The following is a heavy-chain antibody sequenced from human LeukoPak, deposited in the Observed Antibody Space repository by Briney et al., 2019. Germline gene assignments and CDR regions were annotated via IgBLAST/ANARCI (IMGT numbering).Heavy chain of an antibody. J-gene: IGHJ5*02. Sequence: SGTLSLTCGVSGGSISNTNWWTWFRQPPGKGLEWIGEVNLQGSTNYNPSLKSRVAISVDKSENHISLKLTSVTAADTAVYYCARGSIVVVVAATLTGWFDPWGQGTLVTVSS. V-gene: IGHV4-4*02. D-gene: IGHD2-15*01. CDR2: VNLQGST. CDR3: ARGSIVVVVAATLTGWFDP. CDR1: GGSISNTNW.